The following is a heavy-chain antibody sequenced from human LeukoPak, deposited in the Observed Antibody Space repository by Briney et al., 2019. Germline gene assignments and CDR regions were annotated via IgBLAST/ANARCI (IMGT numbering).Heavy chain of an antibody. CDR3: AKEASSSWYLSFDI. Sequence: VGSLSLSCAASGFIFSNYGMHWVRHAPGTALEWVGVISYDGSNKYYADSVKGRFTISRENSKNTLYLQMNSLRAEDTAVYYCAKEASSSWYLSFDIWGQGTMVTVAS. CDR1: GFIFSNYG. CDR2: ISYDGSNK. J-gene: IGHJ3*02. D-gene: IGHD6-13*01. V-gene: IGHV3-30*18.